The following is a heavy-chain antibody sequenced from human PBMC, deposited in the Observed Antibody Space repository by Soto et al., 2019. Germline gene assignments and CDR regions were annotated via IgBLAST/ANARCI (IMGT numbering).Heavy chain of an antibody. V-gene: IGHV3-33*01. J-gene: IGHJ3*02. CDR1: GFTFSSYG. Sequence: PGGSLRLSCAASGFTFSSYGMHWVRQAPGKGLEWVAVIWYDGSNKYYADSVKGRFTISRDNSKNTLYLQMNSLRAEDTAVYYCASGSCISTSCTLHYQGEIWGEGTMVTLSS. CDR3: ASGSCISTSCTLHYQGEI. CDR2: IWYDGSNK. D-gene: IGHD2-2*01.